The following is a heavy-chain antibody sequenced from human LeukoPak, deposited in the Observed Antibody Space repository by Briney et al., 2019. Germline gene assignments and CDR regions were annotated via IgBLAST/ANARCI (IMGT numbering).Heavy chain of an antibody. D-gene: IGHD6-13*01. J-gene: IGHJ4*02. CDR1: GGTFSSHA. V-gene: IGHV1-69*04. Sequence: ASVKVSCKASGGTFSSHAISWVRQAPGQGLEWMGRIIPILGIANYAQKFQGRVTITADKSTSTAYMELSSLRSEDTAVYYCASSDRSVDSSDYWGQGTLVTVSS. CDR3: ASSDRSVDSSDY. CDR2: IIPILGIA.